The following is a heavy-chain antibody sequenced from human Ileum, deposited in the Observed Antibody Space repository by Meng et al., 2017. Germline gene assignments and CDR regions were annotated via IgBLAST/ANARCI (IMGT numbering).Heavy chain of an antibody. CDR3: ARFYGSGTFEVHDY. V-gene: IGHV4-61*01. CDR1: GGSVSSASYY. D-gene: IGHD3-10*01. CDR2: IHYSGSR. Sequence: GQPPELGPGLVRPSETLSLTCNVSGGSVSSASYYWSWIRQPPGKGLEWIGLIHYSGSRNYNPSLKSRVTMSVDTSKNQVSLRLTSVTAADTAVYYCARFYGSGTFEVHDYWGQGALVTVSS. J-gene: IGHJ4*02.